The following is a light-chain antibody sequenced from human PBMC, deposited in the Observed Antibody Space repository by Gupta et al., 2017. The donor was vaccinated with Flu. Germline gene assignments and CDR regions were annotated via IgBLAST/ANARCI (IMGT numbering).Light chain of an antibody. CDR2: KVS. CDR3: RQPTHWPPYT. J-gene: IGKJ2*01. V-gene: IGKV2-30*01. Sequence: DVVMTQSPLSLLVTLGQPASISCRSSQSRVYGDGNTYLNWFQQRPGQSPRRLIYKVSNRDAGVPDRFSGSGSGKDVTLNINSGEEEDVGGYYCRQPTHWPPYTFGQGTKMDIK. CDR1: QSRVYGDGNTY.